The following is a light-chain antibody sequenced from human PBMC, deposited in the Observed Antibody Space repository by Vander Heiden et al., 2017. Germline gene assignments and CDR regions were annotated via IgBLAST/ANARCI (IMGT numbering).Light chain of an antibody. V-gene: IGKV1-5*03. CDR2: KAS. Sequence: DIQMTQSPSTLSASVGDRVTITCRASQSISSWLAWYQQKPGKAPKLLTYKASSLESGGPSRFSGSGSGTEFTLTISSLQPDDFATYYCQQYNSYSRGFGQGTKVEIK. CDR3: QQYNSYSRG. J-gene: IGKJ1*01. CDR1: QSISSW.